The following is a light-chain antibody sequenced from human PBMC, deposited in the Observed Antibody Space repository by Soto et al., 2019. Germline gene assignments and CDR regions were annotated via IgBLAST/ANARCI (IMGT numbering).Light chain of an antibody. J-gene: IGKJ1*01. CDR1: QSGSNN. CDR3: QQYNNWWT. Sequence: EIVMTQSPATLSVSPGERATLSCRASQSGSNNIAWYQKKPGQAPRLLIYGASTRATGIPARFSGSGSGTEFTLTISSLQSEDFAVYCCQQYNNWWTFGQGTRVEI. CDR2: GAS. V-gene: IGKV3-15*01.